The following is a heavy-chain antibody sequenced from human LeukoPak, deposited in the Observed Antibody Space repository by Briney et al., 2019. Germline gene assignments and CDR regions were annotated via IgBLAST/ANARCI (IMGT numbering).Heavy chain of an antibody. CDR1: GFTFSSYA. J-gene: IGHJ4*02. Sequence: PGGSLRLSCEASGFTFSSYAMTWVRQAPGKGLEWVSGITGRGDTTFYADSVKGRFTIPRDNSKNTLSLQLHSLRAEDTAVYFCVKDYSTIPAAANPLFDYWGQGALVTVSS. D-gene: IGHD6-13*01. V-gene: IGHV3-23*01. CDR3: VKDYSTIPAAANPLFDY. CDR2: ITGRGDTT.